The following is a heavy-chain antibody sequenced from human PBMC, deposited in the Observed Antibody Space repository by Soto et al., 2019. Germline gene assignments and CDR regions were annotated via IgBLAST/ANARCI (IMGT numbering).Heavy chain of an antibody. D-gene: IGHD6-19*01. CDR1: GGSISSSSYY. Sequence: SETLSLTCTVSGGSISSSSYYWGWIRQPPGKGLEWIGSIYYSGSTYYNPSLKSRVTISVDTSRNQFSLKLSSVTAADTAVYYCARRVGSGWYLDYWGQGTLVTVSS. CDR2: IYYSGST. V-gene: IGHV4-39*01. CDR3: ARRVGSGWYLDY. J-gene: IGHJ4*02.